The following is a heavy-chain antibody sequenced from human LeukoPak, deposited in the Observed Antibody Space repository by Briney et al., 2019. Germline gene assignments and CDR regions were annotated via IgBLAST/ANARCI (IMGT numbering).Heavy chain of an antibody. D-gene: IGHD4-17*01. CDR1: GGSFSGYY. J-gene: IGHJ4*02. V-gene: IGHV4-30-2*01. CDR3: ARRDYGDFFDY. Sequence: SETLSLTCAVYGGSFSGYYWSWIRQPPGKGPEWIGYIYHSGSTYYNPSLKSRVTISVDRSKNQFSLKLSSVTAADTAVYYCARRDYGDFFDYWGQGTLVTVSS. CDR2: IYHSGST.